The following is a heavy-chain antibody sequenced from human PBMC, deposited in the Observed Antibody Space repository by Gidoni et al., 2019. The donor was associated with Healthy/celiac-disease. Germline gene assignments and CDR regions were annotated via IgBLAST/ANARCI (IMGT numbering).Heavy chain of an antibody. D-gene: IGHD6-13*01. CDR3: ARGMRSSWYFSGGDY. CDR2: INHSEST. CDR1: GRSFVGYY. J-gene: IGHJ4*02. Sequence: QVQLHQWGAGLLKPSATLSLTCAVYGRSFVGYYWSWIRQPPGKGLEGIGEINHSESTNYNPSLKSRVTISVDTSKNQFSRKLSSVTAADTAGYYGARGMRSSWYFSGGDYWGQGTLVTVSS. V-gene: IGHV4-34*01.